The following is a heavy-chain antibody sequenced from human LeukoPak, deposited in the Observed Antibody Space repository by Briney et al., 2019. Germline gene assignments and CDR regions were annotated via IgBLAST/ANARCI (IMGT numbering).Heavy chain of an antibody. CDR2: IKTDGSNT. Sequence: GGSLRLSCAASGFTFSSYWMHWVRQAPGKGLVWVSRIKTDGSNTNYADSVKGRFTISRDNAKNTLYLQMNSLRAEDTAVYYCAREDARYYDIYFDYWGQGTLVTVSS. CDR1: GFTFSSYW. CDR3: AREDARYYDIYFDY. J-gene: IGHJ4*02. D-gene: IGHD3-9*01. V-gene: IGHV3-74*01.